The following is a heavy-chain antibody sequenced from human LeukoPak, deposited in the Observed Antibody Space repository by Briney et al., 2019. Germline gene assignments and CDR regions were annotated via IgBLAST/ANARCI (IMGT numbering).Heavy chain of an antibody. Sequence: GGSLRLSCAASGFTFSIHAMSWVRQAPGKGLEWVSGISESGSNTYYADSVKGRFTISRDNAKNSLYLQMNSLRPEDTAVYYCARENSGSYYQFDCWGQGTLVTVSS. J-gene: IGHJ4*02. V-gene: IGHV3-21*01. CDR2: ISESGSNT. CDR3: ARENSGSYYQFDC. D-gene: IGHD1-26*01. CDR1: GFTFSIHA.